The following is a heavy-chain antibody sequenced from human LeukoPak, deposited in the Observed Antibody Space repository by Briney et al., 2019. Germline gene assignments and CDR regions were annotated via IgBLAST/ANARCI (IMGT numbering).Heavy chain of an antibody. CDR1: GGSISSYY. D-gene: IGHD3-22*01. J-gene: IGHJ3*02. V-gene: IGHV4-4*07. CDR2: VYSSGST. CDR3: AGQAYDPGYDVFDI. Sequence: NPSETLSLTCTVSGGSISSYYWSWIRQPAGKGLEWIGRVYSSGSTNYNPSLKSRVTLSVDTSKNQFSLRLTSVTAADSAVYYCAGQAYDPGYDVFDIWGKGKMVPVFS.